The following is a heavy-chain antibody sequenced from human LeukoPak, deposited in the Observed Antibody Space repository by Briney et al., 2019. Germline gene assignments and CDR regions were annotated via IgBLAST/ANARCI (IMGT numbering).Heavy chain of an antibody. V-gene: IGHV1-8*01. CDR3: ARALSGCILCFDY. CDR2: MDPNSGNT. J-gene: IGHJ4*02. CDR1: GYTFTSYD. Sequence: EASVRVSCKASGYTFTSYDINWVRQAPGQGLEWMGWMDPNSGNTGYAQKFQGRVTITRNTSIGTAYMELSSLRSEDTATYYCARALSGCILCFDYWGQGTLVTVSS. D-gene: IGHD6-19*01.